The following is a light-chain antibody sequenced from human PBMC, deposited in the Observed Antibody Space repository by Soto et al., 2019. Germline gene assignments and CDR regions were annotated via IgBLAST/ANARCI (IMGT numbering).Light chain of an antibody. V-gene: IGLV1-40*01. CDR2: GNN. CDR3: QSYDSTLSGSV. Sequence: QSVLTQPPSVPGTPGQRVTISCTGSSSNIGARFEVNWYQQRPGTAPKLLVYGNNNRPSGVPDRFSGSKSGTSASLAITGLQAEDEADYYCQSYDSTLSGSVFGGGTKVTVL. CDR1: SSNIGARFE. J-gene: IGLJ2*01.